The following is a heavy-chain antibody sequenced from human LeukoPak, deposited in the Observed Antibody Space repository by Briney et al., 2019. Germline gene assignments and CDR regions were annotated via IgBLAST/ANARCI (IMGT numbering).Heavy chain of an antibody. J-gene: IGHJ5*02. D-gene: IGHD3-10*01. CDR2: INPNSGGT. CDR3: ARDYYGSGSYYSNWFDP. CDR1: GYTFTGYY. Sequence: ASVKVSCKASGYTFTGYYMHWVRQAPGQGLEWMGWINPNSGGTNYAQKFQGRVTMTRDTSISTAYMELSRLRSDDTAVYYCARDYYGSGSYYSNWFDPWGQGTLVTVSS. V-gene: IGHV1-2*02.